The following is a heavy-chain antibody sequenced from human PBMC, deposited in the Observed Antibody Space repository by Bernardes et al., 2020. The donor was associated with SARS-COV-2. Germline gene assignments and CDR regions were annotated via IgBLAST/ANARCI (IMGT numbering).Heavy chain of an antibody. CDR2: IYHSGST. J-gene: IGHJ2*01. CDR3: AGILGYYYGSGSRTAAPDL. CDR1: GYSISSGYY. Sequence: SKNLSLTCAVSGYSISSGYYWGWIRQPPGKGLEWIGSIYHSGSTYYNPSLKSRVTISVDTSKNQFSLKLSSVTAADTAVYYCAGILGYYYGSGSRTAAPDLWGRGTLVTVSS. V-gene: IGHV4-38-2*01. D-gene: IGHD3-10*01.